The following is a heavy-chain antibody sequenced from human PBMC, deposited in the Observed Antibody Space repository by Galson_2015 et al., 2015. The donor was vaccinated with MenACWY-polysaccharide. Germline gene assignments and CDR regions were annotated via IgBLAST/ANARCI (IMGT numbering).Heavy chain of an antibody. J-gene: IGHJ4*02. V-gene: IGHV3-23*01. D-gene: IGHD1-1*01. Sequence: MRIPCAGAAVTFSSNGFRGGRQPPGEGLLRSFGPSPTTGNTYYTDSVRGRFTMSRDNSKNTLYLQVYSLRAEDTALYYCAKDSARWAACNFFDYWGQGTQVTVSS. CDR1: AVTFSSNG. CDR3: AKDSARWAACNFFDY. CDR2: PSPTTGNT.